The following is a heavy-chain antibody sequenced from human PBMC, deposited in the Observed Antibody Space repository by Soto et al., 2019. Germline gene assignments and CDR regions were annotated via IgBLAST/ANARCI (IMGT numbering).Heavy chain of an antibody. V-gene: IGHV3-53*01. CDR3: ASAYGGNPVRFDP. CDR2: IYTGGST. J-gene: IGHJ5*02. Sequence: EVQLVESGGGLIQPGGSLRLSCAASGFTVSSDYMSWVRQAPGKGLEWVSVIYTGGSTYYADSVKGRFTFFRDNSENTLYLQMSSLRAEDTAVYYCASAYGGNPVRFDPWGQGTLVTVSS. D-gene: IGHD4-17*01. CDR1: GFTVSSDY.